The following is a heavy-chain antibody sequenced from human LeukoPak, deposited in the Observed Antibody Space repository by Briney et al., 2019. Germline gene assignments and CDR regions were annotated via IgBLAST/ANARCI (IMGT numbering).Heavy chain of an antibody. Sequence: ASVKVSCKASGYTFTGYYMHWVRQATGQGLEWVGWINPNSGDTNFAQKFQGRVTMTRDTSISTAYMELSRLRSDDTAVYYCARDVWGVGAPRLDYWGQGTLVTVSS. D-gene: IGHD3-16*01. CDR2: INPNSGDT. V-gene: IGHV1-2*02. CDR3: ARDVWGVGAPRLDY. J-gene: IGHJ4*02. CDR1: GYTFTGYY.